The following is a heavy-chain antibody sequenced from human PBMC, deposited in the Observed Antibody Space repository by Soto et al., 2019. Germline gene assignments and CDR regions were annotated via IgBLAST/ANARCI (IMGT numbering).Heavy chain of an antibody. CDR1: GCSFTSSW. Sequence: GESLKISCRGSGCSFTSSWIAWVRQMPGKGLEWMGIIYPGDSDTRYSPSFQGQVTISADKSISTAYLQWSSLKASDTAMYYCARRLIVATMGGVYTTSYGMDVWGQGTTVTVSS. CDR2: IYPGDSDT. J-gene: IGHJ6*02. V-gene: IGHV5-51*01. CDR3: ARRLIVATMGGVYTTSYGMDV. D-gene: IGHD5-12*01.